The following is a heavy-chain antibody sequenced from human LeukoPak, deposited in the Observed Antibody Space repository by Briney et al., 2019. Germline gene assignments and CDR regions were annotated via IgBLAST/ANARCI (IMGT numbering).Heavy chain of an antibody. V-gene: IGHV3-7*05. CDR1: GFTFSGYW. D-gene: IGHD5-18*01. Sequence: HPWGSLRLSCAASGFTFSGYWMSWVRQAPGKGLEWVANTNQDGGQKYYVDSVKGRFTISRDNAKNSLYLQMNSLRAEDTAVYYCATVRTYTNFDYWGQGTLVTVSS. CDR3: ATVRTYTNFDY. J-gene: IGHJ4*02. CDR2: TNQDGGQK.